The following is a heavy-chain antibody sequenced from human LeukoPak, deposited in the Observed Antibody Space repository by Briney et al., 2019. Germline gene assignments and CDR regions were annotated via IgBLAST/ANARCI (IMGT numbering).Heavy chain of an antibody. CDR1: GGSISSSSYY. D-gene: IGHD6-19*01. V-gene: IGHV4-39*01. J-gene: IGHJ4*02. Sequence: SETLSLTCTVSGGSISSSSYYWGWIRQPPGKGLEWIGSIYYSGSTYYNPSLKSRVTISVDTSKNQFSLKLSSVTAADMAVYYCARLSFSGWYAYFDYWGQGTLVTVSS. CDR2: IYYSGST. CDR3: ARLSFSGWYAYFDY.